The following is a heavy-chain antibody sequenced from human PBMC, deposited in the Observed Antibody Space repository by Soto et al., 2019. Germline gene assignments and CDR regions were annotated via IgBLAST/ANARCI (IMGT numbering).Heavy chain of an antibody. CDR3: ARDRYGSGYDLFPYYFDY. CDR1: GFTFSSYA. J-gene: IGHJ4*02. V-gene: IGHV3-30-3*01. CDR2: ISYDGSNK. Sequence: QVQLVESGGGVVQPGRSLRLSCAASGFTFSSYAMHWVRQAPGKGLEWVAVISYDGSNKYYADSVKGRFTISRDNSKNTLYLQMNSLRAEDTAVYYCARDRYGSGYDLFPYYFDYWGQGTLVTVSS. D-gene: IGHD5-12*01.